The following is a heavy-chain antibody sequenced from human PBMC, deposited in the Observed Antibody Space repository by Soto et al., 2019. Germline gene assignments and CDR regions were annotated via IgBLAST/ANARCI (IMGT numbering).Heavy chain of an antibody. CDR1: RGSINTFY. D-gene: IGHD5-18*01. CDR2: IYSSGAI. CDR3: ARRYGSCFDY. J-gene: IGHJ4*02. Sequence: SETLSLTCTVSRGSINTFYWTWIRQPPGKGLEWIGYIYSSGAIKYNPSLKSRVTMSVDTSKNQFSLKVNSVTAADTAVYYCARRYGSCFDYWGQGTLVTVSS. V-gene: IGHV4-59*01.